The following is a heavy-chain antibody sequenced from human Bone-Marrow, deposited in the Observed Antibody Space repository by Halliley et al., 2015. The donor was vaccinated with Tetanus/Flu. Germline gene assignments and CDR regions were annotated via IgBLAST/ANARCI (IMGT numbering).Heavy chain of an antibody. CDR2: IFYPGTT. V-gene: IGHV4-61*07. D-gene: IGHD3-10*01. Sequence: EWFGCIFYPGTTNSNPPLKSRVSISIDTSKRQFSLKLSSVTAADTAVYYGAKHGYYAAPDSWGQGTLVTVS. J-gene: IGHJ5*01. CDR3: AKHGYYAAPDS.